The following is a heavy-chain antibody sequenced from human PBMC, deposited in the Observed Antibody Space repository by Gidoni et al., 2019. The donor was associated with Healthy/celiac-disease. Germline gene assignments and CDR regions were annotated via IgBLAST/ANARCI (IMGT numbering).Heavy chain of an antibody. Sequence: EVQLVESGGGLVQPGGSLRLSCAASGFPFSSYAMHWVRQAPGKGLEYVSAISSNGGSTYYANSVKGRFTISRDNSKNTLYLQMGSLRAEDMAVYYCARSYYYDSSGYYWFDYWGQGTLVTVSS. D-gene: IGHD3-22*01. CDR3: ARSYYYDSSGYYWFDY. CDR2: ISSNGGST. J-gene: IGHJ4*02. V-gene: IGHV3-64*01. CDR1: GFPFSSYA.